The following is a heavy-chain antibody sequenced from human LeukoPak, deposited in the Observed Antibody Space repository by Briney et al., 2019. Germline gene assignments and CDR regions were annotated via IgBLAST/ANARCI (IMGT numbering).Heavy chain of an antibody. Sequence: GASVKVSCKASGYTFTGYYLHWVRQASGQGLEWMGRINPNSGDTNYAQEFQGRVTMTRDTSISTAYMELSRLRSDDTAVYYCARLGIAVAGLTNWGQGTLVTVSS. CDR2: INPNSGDT. CDR1: GYTFTGYY. V-gene: IGHV1-2*06. J-gene: IGHJ4*02. D-gene: IGHD6-19*01. CDR3: ARLGIAVAGLTN.